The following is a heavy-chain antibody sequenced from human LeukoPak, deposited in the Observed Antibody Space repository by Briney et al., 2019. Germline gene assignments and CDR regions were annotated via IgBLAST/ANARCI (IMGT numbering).Heavy chain of an antibody. Sequence: GASVKVSCKASGYTFTGYYMHWVRQAPGQGLEWMGRINPNSGDTNYAQKFQRRVTMTRDTSISTAYVELSRLRSGDTAVYYCARRRRDGYNEGYYFDYWGQGTLVTVSS. CDR1: GYTFTGYY. D-gene: IGHD5-24*01. CDR2: INPNSGDT. CDR3: ARRRRDGYNEGYYFDY. V-gene: IGHV1-2*06. J-gene: IGHJ4*02.